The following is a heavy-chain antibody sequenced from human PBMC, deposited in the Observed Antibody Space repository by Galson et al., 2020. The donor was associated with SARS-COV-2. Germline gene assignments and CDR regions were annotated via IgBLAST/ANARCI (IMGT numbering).Heavy chain of an antibody. V-gene: IGHV4-4*02. CDR1: GGSMSGINW. Sequence: SEPLSLPCAVSGGSMSGINWWSWVRQPPGKGLEWIGEIYHSGGTNYNPSLKSRVTLSVDASKNQFSLKLTSVTAAGAAVYYCVRESGFRGVKYSDAFDIWGQGTLVTVSA. D-gene: IGHD3-10*01. CDR2: IYHSGGT. J-gene: IGHJ3*02. CDR3: VRESGFRGVKYSDAFDI.